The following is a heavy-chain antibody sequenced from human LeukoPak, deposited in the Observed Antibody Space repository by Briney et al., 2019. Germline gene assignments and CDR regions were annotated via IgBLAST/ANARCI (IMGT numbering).Heavy chain of an antibody. CDR1: GFTFSSYS. CDR3: ARDPTDCSSTSCYQPDAFDI. CDR2: ISSSSSTI. D-gene: IGHD2-2*01. V-gene: IGHV3-48*01. Sequence: GGSLRLSCAASGFTFSSYSMNWVRQAPGKGLEWVSYISSSSSTIYYADSVKGRFTISRDNAKNSLYLQMDSLRAEDTAVYYCARDPTDCSSTSCYQPDAFDIWGQGTMVTVSS. J-gene: IGHJ3*02.